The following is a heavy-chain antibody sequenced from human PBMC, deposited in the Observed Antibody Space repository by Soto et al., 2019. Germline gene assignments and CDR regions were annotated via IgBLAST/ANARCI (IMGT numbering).Heavy chain of an antibody. J-gene: IGHJ4*02. CDR2: MNPNSGNT. CDR1: GYTFTSYD. CDR3: ANEVGNRVDY. V-gene: IGHV1-8*01. D-gene: IGHD1-26*01. Sequence: QVQLVQSGAEVKKPGASVKVSCKASGYTFTSYDINWVRQATGQGLEWMGWMNPNSGNTGYAQKFQGRVTMTTNTSKSTDYIEPSSLRSEDTAVYYCANEVGNRVDYWGQGTLVTVSS.